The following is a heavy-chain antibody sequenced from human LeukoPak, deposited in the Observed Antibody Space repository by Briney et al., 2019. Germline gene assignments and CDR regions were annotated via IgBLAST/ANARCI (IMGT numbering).Heavy chain of an antibody. J-gene: IGHJ5*02. D-gene: IGHD6-6*01. V-gene: IGHV4-31*03. CDR1: GGSISSGGYY. CDR2: IYYSGST. Sequence: SETLSLTCTVSGGSISSGGYYWSWIRQHPGKGLEWIGYIYYSGSTYYNPSLKSRVTISVDTSKNQFSLKLSSVTAADTAAYYCARVPNSSSSWWFDPWGQGTLVTVSS. CDR3: ARVPNSSSSWWFDP.